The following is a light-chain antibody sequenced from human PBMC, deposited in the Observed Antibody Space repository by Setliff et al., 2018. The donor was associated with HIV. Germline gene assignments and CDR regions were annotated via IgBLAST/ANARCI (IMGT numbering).Light chain of an antibody. CDR3: QSHDSSLSGSYV. CDR2: GNS. V-gene: IGLV1-40*01. CDR1: SSNIGAGYD. J-gene: IGLJ1*01. Sequence: QSALTQPPSVSGAPGQRVTISCTGSSSNIGAGYDVHWYQQLPGTAPKILIYGNSNRPSGVPDRFSGSKSGTSASLAITGLQAEDEADYYCQSHDSSLSGSYVFGTGTKATVL.